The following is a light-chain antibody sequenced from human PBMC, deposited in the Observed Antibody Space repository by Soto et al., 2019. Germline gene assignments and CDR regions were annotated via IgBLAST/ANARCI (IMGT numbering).Light chain of an antibody. CDR2: GAS. J-gene: IGKJ4*02. CDR3: QQYGSAPLT. V-gene: IGKV3-20*01. Sequence: EIVMTQSPATLSVSLGERATLSCRASKGVRSNLARSQQKPGQAPRPPIYGASSRQTGSPERFSGSGSATEFTRTISRLEPEDFAVYYCQQYGSAPLTFGGGTKV. CDR1: KGVRSN.